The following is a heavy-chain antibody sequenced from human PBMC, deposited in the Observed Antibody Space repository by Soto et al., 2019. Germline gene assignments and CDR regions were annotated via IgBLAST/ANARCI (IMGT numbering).Heavy chain of an antibody. D-gene: IGHD6-13*01. J-gene: IGHJ6*02. CDR1: GFSFRTYG. V-gene: IGHV3-30*18. CDR3: AKAPFSSSWSGMDV. CDR2: ISYGGDNI. Sequence: GGSLRLSCEASGFSFRTYGMHWVRQAPGKGLEWVAVISYGGDNIYYADSVKGRFTITRDNSKDTLYLQMNSLRAEDTAVYYCAKAPFSSSWSGMDVWGQGTTVTVSS.